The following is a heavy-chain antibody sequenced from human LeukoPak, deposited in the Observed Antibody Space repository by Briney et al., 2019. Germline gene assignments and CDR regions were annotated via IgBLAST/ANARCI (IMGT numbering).Heavy chain of an antibody. D-gene: IGHD3-22*01. CDR3: AKTFTMIASYDY. CDR2: ISYDGSNK. Sequence: PGGSLRLSCAASGFTFSSYGMHWVRQAPGKGLEWVAVISYDGSNKYYADSVKGRFTISRDNSKNTLYLQMNSLRAEDTAVYYCAKTFTMIASYDYWGQGTLVTVSS. V-gene: IGHV3-30*18. J-gene: IGHJ4*02. CDR1: GFTFSSYG.